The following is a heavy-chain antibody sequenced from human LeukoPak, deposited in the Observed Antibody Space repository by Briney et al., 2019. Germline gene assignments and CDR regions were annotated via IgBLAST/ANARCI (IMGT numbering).Heavy chain of an antibody. CDR3: ARECCSSSSCYDY. Sequence: PGGSLRLSCAASGFTFSSYEMNWVRQAPGKGLEWVSYISSSASTIYYADSVKGRFTISRDNAKNSLYLQMNSLRAEDTAVYYCARECCSSSSCYDYWGQGAIVTVSS. D-gene: IGHD2-2*01. CDR1: GFTFSSYE. J-gene: IGHJ4*02. CDR2: ISSSASTI. V-gene: IGHV3-48*03.